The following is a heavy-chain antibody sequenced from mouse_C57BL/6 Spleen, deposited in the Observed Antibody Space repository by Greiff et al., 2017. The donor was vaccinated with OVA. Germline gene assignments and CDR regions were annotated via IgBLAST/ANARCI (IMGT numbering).Heavy chain of an antibody. CDR3: ARHEKDSGFAY. Sequence: VQLHQSGPGLVAPSPSLSITCTVSGFSLTSYGVHWVSQPPGKGLEWLVVIWSDGGTTYNSAPIYRLSISKDNSKSQVFLKMNSLQTDDTAMYYCARHEKDSGFAYWGQGTLVTVSA. V-gene: IGHV2-6-1*01. CDR2: IWSDGGT. CDR1: GFSLTSYG. J-gene: IGHJ3*01.